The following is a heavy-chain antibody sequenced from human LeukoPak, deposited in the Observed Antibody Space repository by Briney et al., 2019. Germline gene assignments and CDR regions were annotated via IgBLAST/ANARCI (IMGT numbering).Heavy chain of an antibody. CDR1: GFTFSNAW. D-gene: IGHD1-7*01. CDR3: TTDRETGTTTVWYYYYYYMDV. Sequence: PGGSLRLSCAASGFTFSNAWMSWVRQAPGKGLEWVGRIKSKTDGGTTDYAARVKGRFTISRDDSHNTLYLQMNSLKTEDTAVYYCTTDRETGTTTVWYYYYYYMDVWGKGTTVTVSS. J-gene: IGHJ6*03. V-gene: IGHV3-15*01. CDR2: IKSKTDGGTT.